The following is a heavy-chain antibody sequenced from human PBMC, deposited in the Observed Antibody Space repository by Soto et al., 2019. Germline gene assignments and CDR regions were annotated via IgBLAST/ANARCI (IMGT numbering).Heavy chain of an antibody. CDR3: ARYDAFKAFDL. J-gene: IGHJ3*01. Sequence: EVQLVESGGGLVKAGGSLRLSCAASGFTFSSYRMNWVRQAPGKGLEWVASISSNDFYTDFADSVKGRFTISRDNVNNSVFLQLNSLSAEDTGIYYCARYDAFKAFDLWGRGTMVIVSS. D-gene: IGHD1-1*01. V-gene: IGHV3-21*01. CDR1: GFTFSSYR. CDR2: ISSNDFYT.